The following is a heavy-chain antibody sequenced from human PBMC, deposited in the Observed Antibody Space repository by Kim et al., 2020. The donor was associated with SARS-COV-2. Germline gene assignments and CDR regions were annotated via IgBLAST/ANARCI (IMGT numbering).Heavy chain of an antibody. CDR3: TKFDY. V-gene: IGHV3-53*05. CDR1: GFLVNSNY. J-gene: IGHJ4*02. CDR2: MYAGGSA. Sequence: GGSLRLSCSASGFLVNSNYMTWVRQAPGNGMEWVSVMYAGGSAYYADSVKGRFTISRDLSRNMLFLEVNSLTVEDTGKYYCTKFDYWAQGTQVTVSS.